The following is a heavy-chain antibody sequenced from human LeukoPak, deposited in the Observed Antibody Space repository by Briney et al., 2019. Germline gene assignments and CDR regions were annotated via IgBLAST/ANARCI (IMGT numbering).Heavy chain of an antibody. J-gene: IGHJ6*03. CDR2: IYYSGST. V-gene: IGHV4-30-4*08. Sequence: SQTLSLTCTVSGGSISSGDYYWSWVRQPPGKGREWIGYIYYSGSTYYNPSLKRRVTISVDTSKNQFSLKLSSVTAADTAVYYCARDQLRLFSSTRDYYYYYMDVWGKGTTVTVSS. D-gene: IGHD2-2*01. CDR1: GGSISSGDYY. CDR3: ARDQLRLFSSTRDYYYYYMDV.